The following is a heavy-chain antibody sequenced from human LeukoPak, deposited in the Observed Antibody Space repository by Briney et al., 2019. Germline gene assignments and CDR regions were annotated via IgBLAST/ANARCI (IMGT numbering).Heavy chain of an antibody. J-gene: IGHJ4*02. CDR1: GYTFTSNY. Sequence: ASVKVSCKASGYTFTSNYIHWVRQAPGQGLEWMGTNNPSGGSTTFAQKFQGRVTMTRDTSTSTLYMELSSLESDDTAVYFCARAVAAGRRFDYWGQGTLAIVSS. CDR3: ARAVAAGRRFDY. CDR2: NNPSGGST. V-gene: IGHV1-46*01. D-gene: IGHD6-13*01.